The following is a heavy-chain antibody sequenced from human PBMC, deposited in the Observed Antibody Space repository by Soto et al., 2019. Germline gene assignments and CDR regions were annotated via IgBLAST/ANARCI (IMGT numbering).Heavy chain of an antibody. Sequence: GESLKISCKGSGYSFTSYWISWVRQMPGKGLEWMGRIDPSDSYTNYSPSFQGHVTISADKSISTAYLQWSSLKASDTAMYYCARLLRDGYNYYYYGMDVWGQGTTVTVSS. CDR2: IDPSDSYT. CDR3: ARLLRDGYNYYYYGMDV. D-gene: IGHD5-12*01. V-gene: IGHV5-10-1*01. J-gene: IGHJ6*02. CDR1: GYSFTSYW.